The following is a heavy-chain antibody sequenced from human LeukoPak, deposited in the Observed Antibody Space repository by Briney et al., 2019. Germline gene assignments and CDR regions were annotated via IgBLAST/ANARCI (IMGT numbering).Heavy chain of an antibody. CDR3: ARRVARGELLS. CDR1: GFTFSDYY. D-gene: IGHD1-26*01. J-gene: IGHJ5*02. V-gene: IGHV3-11*01. CDR2: ISSSGSTI. Sequence: GGSLRLSCAASGFTFSDYYMSWTRQAPGKGLEWVSYISSSGSTIYYADSVKGRFTISRDNAKNSLYLQMNSLRAEDTAVYYCARRVARGELLSWGQGTLVTVSS.